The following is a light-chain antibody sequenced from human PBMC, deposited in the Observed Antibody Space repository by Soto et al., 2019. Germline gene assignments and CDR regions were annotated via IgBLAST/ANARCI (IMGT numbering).Light chain of an antibody. Sequence: DIVMTQSPVTLSVSPGDRATLSCRASQSVGPNLAWFQQKPCQAPRLLIYGASAGATGIPDRFSGSGFGTDFTLTISSLQSEDLAVYYCQQSNNWPRTFGQGTKVEMK. J-gene: IGKJ1*01. V-gene: IGKV3-15*01. CDR3: QQSNNWPRT. CDR1: QSVGPN. CDR2: GAS.